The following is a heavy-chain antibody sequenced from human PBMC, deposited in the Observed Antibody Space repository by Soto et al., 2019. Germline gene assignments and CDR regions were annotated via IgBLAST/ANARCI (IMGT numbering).Heavy chain of an antibody. D-gene: IGHD3-22*01. J-gene: IGHJ4*02. CDR3: ARDGTLYYGSGYYYLY. CDR2: IIPMFGKA. V-gene: IGHV1-69*01. CDR1: GGTFSRYA. Sequence: QVQLVQSGAEVKKPGSSVKVSCKASGGTFSRYALSWVRQAPGQGLEWMGGIIPMFGKANYAQKFQGRVTITADESTSTGYMELRSLLSEDTAVYYCARDGTLYYGSGYYYLYWGQGTLVTVSS.